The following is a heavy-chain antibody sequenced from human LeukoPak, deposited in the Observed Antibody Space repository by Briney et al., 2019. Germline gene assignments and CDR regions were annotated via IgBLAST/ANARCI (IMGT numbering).Heavy chain of an antibody. CDR2: IIPIFGTA. J-gene: IGHJ4*02. CDR3: ARDSSITGTLGYFDY. V-gene: IGHV1-69*06. Sequence: SVKVSCKASGYTFTSYGISWVRQAPGQGLEWMGGIIPIFGTANYAQKFQGRVTITADKSTSTAYMELSSLRSEDTAVYYCARDSSITGTLGYFDYWGQGTLVTVSS. D-gene: IGHD1-7*01. CDR1: GYTFTSYG.